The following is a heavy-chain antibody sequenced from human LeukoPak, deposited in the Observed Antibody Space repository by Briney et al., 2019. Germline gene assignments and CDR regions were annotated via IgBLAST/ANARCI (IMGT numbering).Heavy chain of an antibody. V-gene: IGHV3-21*01. D-gene: IGHD3-10*01. CDR3: ARDRRVLLWFGESQPNDY. CDR1: GFTFSSYS. J-gene: IGHJ4*02. Sequence: GGSLRLSCAASGFTFSSYSMNWVRQAPGKELEWVSSISSSSSYIYYADSVKGRFTISRDNAKNSLYLQMNSLRAEDTAVYYCARDRRVLLWFGESQPNDYWGQGTLVTVSS. CDR2: ISSSSSYI.